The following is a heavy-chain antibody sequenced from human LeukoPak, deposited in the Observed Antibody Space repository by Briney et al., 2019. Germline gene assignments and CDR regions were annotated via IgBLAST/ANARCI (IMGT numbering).Heavy chain of an antibody. V-gene: IGHV3-21*01. CDR1: GFTFSSYS. J-gene: IGHJ4*02. CDR3: ARAPIVVPAAVFDY. D-gene: IGHD2-2*01. CDR2: ISSSSRYI. Sequence: GGSLRLSCAASGFTFSSYSMNWVRQAPGKGLEWVSSISSSSRYIYYADSVKGRFTISRDNAKNSLYLQMNSLRAEDTAVYYCARAPIVVPAAVFDYWGQGTLVTVSS.